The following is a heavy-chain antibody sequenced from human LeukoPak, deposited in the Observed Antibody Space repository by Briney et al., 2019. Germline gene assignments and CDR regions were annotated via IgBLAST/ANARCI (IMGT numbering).Heavy chain of an antibody. V-gene: IGHV3-7*03. Sequence: GGSLRLSCAASGFTFSNAWMNWARQAPGKGLEWVASINHNGNVNYYVDSVKGRFTISRDNAKNSLYLQMSNLRAEDTAVYFCGRGGGLDVWDQGATVTVSS. D-gene: IGHD3-16*01. J-gene: IGHJ6*02. CDR2: INHNGNVN. CDR1: GFTFSNAW. CDR3: GRGGGLDV.